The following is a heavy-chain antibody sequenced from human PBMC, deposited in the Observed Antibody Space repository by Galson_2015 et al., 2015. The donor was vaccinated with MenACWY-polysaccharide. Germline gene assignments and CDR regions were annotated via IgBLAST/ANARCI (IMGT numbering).Heavy chain of an antibody. CDR3: AKDLTAVAGLHACDI. V-gene: IGHV3-9*01. D-gene: IGHD6-19*01. CDR2: ISWNSGSI. CDR1: GFTFDDYA. J-gene: IGHJ3*02. Sequence: SLRLSCAASGFTFDDYAMHWVRQAPGKGLEWVSGISWNSGSIGYADSVKGRFTISRDNAKNSLYLQMNSLRAEDTALYYCAKDLTAVAGLHACDIWCQVTMVTVSS.